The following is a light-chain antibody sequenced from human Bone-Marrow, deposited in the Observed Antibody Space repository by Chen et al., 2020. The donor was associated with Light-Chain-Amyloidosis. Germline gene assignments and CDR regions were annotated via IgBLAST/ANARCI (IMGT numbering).Light chain of an antibody. Sequence: SYVLTQAPSVSAAPGQTATIFCGGNDIGSKNLHWYRQRPGQAPVLIVYDDTDRPSGIPARFSGSDSGSTATLTISGVEAGDEADYYCHVWDDISDYHVFGGGTKLTVL. CDR1: DIGSKN. CDR2: DDT. J-gene: IGLJ2*01. V-gene: IGLV3-21*02. CDR3: HVWDDISDYHV.